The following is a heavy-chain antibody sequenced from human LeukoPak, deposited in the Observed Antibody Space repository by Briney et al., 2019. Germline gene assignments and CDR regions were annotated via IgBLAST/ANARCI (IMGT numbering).Heavy chain of an antibody. D-gene: IGHD3-3*01. Sequence: GASVKVSCKASGYTFTSYDINWVRQATGQGLEWMGWMNPNSGNTGYAQKFQGRVTITRNTSISTAYMELSSLRSEDTAVYYCARAPQLRRFLERHKRYYFDYWGQGTLVTVSS. CDR1: GYTFTSYD. CDR2: MNPNSGNT. CDR3: ARAPQLRRFLERHKRYYFDY. J-gene: IGHJ4*02. V-gene: IGHV1-8*03.